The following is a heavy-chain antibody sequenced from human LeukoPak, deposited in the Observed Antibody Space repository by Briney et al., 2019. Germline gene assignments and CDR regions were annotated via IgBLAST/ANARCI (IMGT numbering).Heavy chain of an antibody. V-gene: IGHV3-11*01. Sequence: PGGSLRLSCAASGFTFSDHYMNWIRQAPGKGLEWISYISSSDSTIYYADSVKGRFTISRDNADNSLYLQVNSLRAEDTALYYCAWMAAAYDFDYWGQGILVTVSS. CDR1: GFTFSDHY. D-gene: IGHD6-25*01. J-gene: IGHJ4*02. CDR2: ISSSDSTI. CDR3: AWMAAAYDFDY.